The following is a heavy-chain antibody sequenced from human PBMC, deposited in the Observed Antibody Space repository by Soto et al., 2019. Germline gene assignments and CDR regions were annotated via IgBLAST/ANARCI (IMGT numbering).Heavy chain of an antibody. CDR1: GGSISSGGYY. D-gene: IGHD6-19*01. V-gene: IGHV4-31*03. CDR2: IYYSGST. J-gene: IGHJ3*02. CDR3: ARSGRHSSGWIDAFDI. Sequence: SETLSLTCTVSGGSISSGGYYWSWIRQHPGKGLEWIGYIYYSGSTYYNPSLKSRVTISVDTSKNQFSLKLSSVTAADTAVYYCARSGRHSSGWIDAFDIWGQGTMVTVSS.